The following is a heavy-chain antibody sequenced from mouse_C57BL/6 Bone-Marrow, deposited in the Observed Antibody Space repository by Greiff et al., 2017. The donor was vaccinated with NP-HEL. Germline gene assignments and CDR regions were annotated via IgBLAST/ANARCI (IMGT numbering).Heavy chain of an antibody. J-gene: IGHJ2*01. CDR1: GYTFTAYT. CDR3: ARHEDYYGSSFSYYFDY. D-gene: IGHD1-1*01. CDR2: FYPGSGSI. V-gene: IGHV1-62-2*01. Sequence: QVQLQQSGAELVKPGASVKLSCKASGYTFTAYTIHWVKQRSGQGLEWIGWFYPGSGSIKYNEKFKDKATLTADKSSSTVYMELSRLTSEDSAVYFCARHEDYYGSSFSYYFDYWGQGTTLTVSS.